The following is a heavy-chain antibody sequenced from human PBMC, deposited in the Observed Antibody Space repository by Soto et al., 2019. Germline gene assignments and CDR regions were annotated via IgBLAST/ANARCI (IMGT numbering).Heavy chain of an antibody. D-gene: IGHD3-22*01. CDR3: ARDCHGVYYYDSGRKQEYNWFDP. Sequence: SETLSLTCAVSGGSISSGGYSWSWIRQPPGKGLEWIGYIYHSGSTYYNPSLKSRVTISVDRSKNQFSLKLSSVTAADTAVYYCARDCHGVYYYDSGRKQEYNWFDPWGQGTLVTVSS. J-gene: IGHJ5*02. CDR2: IYHSGST. CDR1: GGSISSGGYS. V-gene: IGHV4-30-2*01.